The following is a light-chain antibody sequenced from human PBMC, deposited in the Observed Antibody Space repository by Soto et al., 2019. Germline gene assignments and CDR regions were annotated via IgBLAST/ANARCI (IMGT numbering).Light chain of an antibody. CDR1: QSISSY. J-gene: IGKJ1*01. CDR3: QQSYSTPT. Sequence: DIQMTQSPSSLSASVGDRVTITCRASQSISSYLNRYQQKPGKAPKLLIYAASSLQSGVPSRFSGSGSGTYFTLTISSLQPEDFATYYCQQSYSTPTFGQGTKVDI. V-gene: IGKV1-39*01. CDR2: AAS.